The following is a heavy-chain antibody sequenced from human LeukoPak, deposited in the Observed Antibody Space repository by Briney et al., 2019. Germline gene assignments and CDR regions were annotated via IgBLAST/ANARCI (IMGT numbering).Heavy chain of an antibody. CDR2: IIPIFGIA. V-gene: IGHV1-69*05. CDR1: GGTFSTYA. D-gene: IGHD1-26*01. Sequence: GASVKVSCKASGGTFSTYAITWVRQAPGKGLEWMRGIIPIFGIANYAQKFQVRVTITTDESPSTAYMELSSLRSEDTAVYYCARGPPAGSGSGSYHLPYYFDYWGQGTLVTVSS. J-gene: IGHJ4*02. CDR3: ARGPPAGSGSGSYHLPYYFDY.